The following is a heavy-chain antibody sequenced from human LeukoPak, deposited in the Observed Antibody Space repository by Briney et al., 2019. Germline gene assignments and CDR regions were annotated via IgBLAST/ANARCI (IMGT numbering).Heavy chain of an antibody. V-gene: IGHV3-74*01. Sequence: GGSLRLSCAASGFTFSSYWMHWVRQAPGKGLVWVSRINSDGSSTSYADSVKGRFTISRDNAKNSLYLQMNSLRAEDMALYYCAKDIGAAGTSYYFDYWGQGTLVTVSS. CDR3: AKDIGAAGTSYYFDY. CDR2: INSDGSST. CDR1: GFTFSSYW. D-gene: IGHD6-13*01. J-gene: IGHJ4*02.